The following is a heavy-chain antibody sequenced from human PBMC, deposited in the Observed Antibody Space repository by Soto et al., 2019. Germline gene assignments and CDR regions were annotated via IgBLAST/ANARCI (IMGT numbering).Heavy chain of an antibody. J-gene: IGHJ4*02. CDR3: ATMKRARLDS. V-gene: IGHV1-69*09. D-gene: IGHD6-25*01. CDR2: INPILDST. CDR1: GIMSSGYG. Sequence: QEQVVQSGPAMKEPGSSVKVSCRASGIMSSGYGFSWVRQAPGQGLEWVGMINPILDSTPYAQNLQGRVSLSVDKSRETAYLEVTSLRREDTAIYFCATMKRARLDSWGRGTVVTVSS.